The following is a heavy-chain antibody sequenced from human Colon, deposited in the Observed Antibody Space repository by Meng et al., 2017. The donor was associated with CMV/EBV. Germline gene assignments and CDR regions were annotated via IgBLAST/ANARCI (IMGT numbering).Heavy chain of an antibody. D-gene: IGHD6-6*01. CDR2: IYYSGST. V-gene: IGHV4-31*03. CDR1: GGSISSGGYY. CDR3: ARGGGAARPYYYGMDV. J-gene: IGHJ6*02. Sequence: SETLSLTCTVSGGSISSGGYYWSWIRQHPGKGLEWIGYIYYSGSTYYNPSLKSRVTISVDTSKNQFSLKLSPVTAADTAVYYCARGGGAARPYYYGMDVWGQGTTVTVSS.